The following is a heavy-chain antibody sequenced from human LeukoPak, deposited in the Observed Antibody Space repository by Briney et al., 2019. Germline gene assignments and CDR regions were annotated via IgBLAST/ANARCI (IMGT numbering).Heavy chain of an antibody. CDR2: ITGSGGFT. J-gene: IGHJ4*02. CDR1: GFPFSTYA. Sequence: GGSLRLSCAASGFPFSTYAMNWVRQAPGKGLEWVSVITGSGGFTQYADSVKGRFTISKDNSKNTVYLQMNSLRVEDTALYYCVRSLDYWGQGTLVTVSS. V-gene: IGHV3-23*01. CDR3: VRSLDY.